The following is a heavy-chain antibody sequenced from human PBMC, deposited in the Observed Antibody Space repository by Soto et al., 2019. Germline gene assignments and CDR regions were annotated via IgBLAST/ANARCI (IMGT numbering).Heavy chain of an antibody. V-gene: IGHV1-18*04. J-gene: IGHJ4*02. CDR2: ISAYNGDT. CDR3: MRAPGRWLGEGIADF. Sequence: GASVKVSCKAFGYTFTAYGISWVRQAPGQGLEWVAWISAYNGDTNYAQKVQGRVSMTTETSTSTAYMELRSLRSDDTAVYYCMRAPGRWLGEGIADFWGQGTVVTVSS. CDR1: GYTFTAYG. D-gene: IGHD3-10*01.